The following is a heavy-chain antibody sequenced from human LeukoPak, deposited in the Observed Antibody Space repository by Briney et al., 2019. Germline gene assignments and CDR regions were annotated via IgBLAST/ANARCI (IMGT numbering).Heavy chain of an antibody. CDR2: IYYSGST. J-gene: IGHJ5*02. CDR3: ARGGELRYFDWLSRNWFDP. CDR1: GGSISSYY. Sequence: PETLSLTCTVSGGSISSYYWSWIRQPPGKGLEWIGYIYYSGSTNYNPSLKSRVTISVDTSKNQFSLKLSSVTAADTAVYYCARGGELRYFDWLSRNWFDPWGQGTLVTVSS. D-gene: IGHD3-9*01. V-gene: IGHV4-59*12.